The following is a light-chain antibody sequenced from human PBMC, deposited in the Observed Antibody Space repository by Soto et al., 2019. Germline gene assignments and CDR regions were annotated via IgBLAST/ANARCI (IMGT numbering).Light chain of an antibody. CDR3: SSYTSGSTLYV. J-gene: IGLJ1*01. Sequence: QSVLTQPASVSGSPGQSITISCTGTSSDVGSYNYVSWYQHHPGKAPRLMIYASSNRPSGVSHRFPGSRSGNTASLTISGLQAEDEADYYCSSYTSGSTLYVFGTGTKVTVL. CDR2: ASS. CDR1: SSDVGSYNY. V-gene: IGLV2-14*01.